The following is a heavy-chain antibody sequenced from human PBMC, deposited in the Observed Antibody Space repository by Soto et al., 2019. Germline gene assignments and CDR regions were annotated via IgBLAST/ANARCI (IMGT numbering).Heavy chain of an antibody. Sequence: GGSLRLSCAASGFTFDEYAMHWVRQAPGKGLEWVSDISWNSGDMDYADSVKGRFTISRDNAKKTLYLQMNSLRTEDTALYYCAKNIGRFVGLPFDYWGQGTPVTVSS. J-gene: IGHJ4*02. V-gene: IGHV3-9*01. CDR3: AKNIGRFVGLPFDY. CDR2: ISWNSGDM. CDR1: GFTFDEYA. D-gene: IGHD3-3*01.